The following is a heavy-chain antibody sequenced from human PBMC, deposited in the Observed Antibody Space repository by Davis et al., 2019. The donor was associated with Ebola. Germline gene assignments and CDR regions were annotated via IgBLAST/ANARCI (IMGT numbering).Heavy chain of an antibody. CDR1: GFTFSKYA. J-gene: IGHJ4*02. D-gene: IGHD4-11*01. CDR2: ISGSGDST. CDR3: AISDYSSPEY. V-gene: IGHV3-23*01. Sequence: GESLKISCAASGFTFSKYAMTWVRQAPGKGLEWVSAISGSGDSTFYSDSGKGRFTISRDNSKNTLYLQMNSLRAEDTAVYYCAISDYSSPEYWGQGTLVTVSS.